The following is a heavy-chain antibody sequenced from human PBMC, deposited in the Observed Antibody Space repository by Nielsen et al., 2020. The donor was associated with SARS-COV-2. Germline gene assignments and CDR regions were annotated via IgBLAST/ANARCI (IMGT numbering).Heavy chain of an antibody. Sequence: SATLSLTCTVSGGSISSYYWSWIRQPPGKGLEWIGYIYYSGSTNYNPSLKSRVTISVDTSKNQFSLKLSSVTAADTAVYYCARVGGYSYGFDYWGQGTLVTVSS. CDR1: GGSISSYY. J-gene: IGHJ4*02. CDR2: IYYSGST. D-gene: IGHD5-18*01. CDR3: ARVGGYSYGFDY. V-gene: IGHV4-59*01.